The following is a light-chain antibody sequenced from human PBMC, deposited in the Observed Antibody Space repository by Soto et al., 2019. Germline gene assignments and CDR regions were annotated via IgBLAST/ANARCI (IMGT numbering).Light chain of an antibody. J-gene: IGKJ2*01. Sequence: EIVLTQSPGTLSLSPGERATLACRASQSLSSSHLAWYQQKPGQAPRLLIYGAPTRATGIPDRFSGSGSGTYFTITISRLEPEDFAVYFCQQYGSSLYTFGQGTKLDIK. CDR1: QSLSSSH. CDR3: QQYGSSLYT. CDR2: GAP. V-gene: IGKV3-20*01.